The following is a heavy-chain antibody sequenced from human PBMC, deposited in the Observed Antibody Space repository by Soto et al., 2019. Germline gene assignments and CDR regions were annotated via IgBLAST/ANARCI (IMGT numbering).Heavy chain of an antibody. V-gene: IGHV1-2*02. J-gene: IGHJ4*02. CDR1: GYTFTGYY. CDR3: AKAYYDSSGYYTGDY. CDR2: INPNSGGT. D-gene: IGHD3-22*01. Sequence: VASVKVSCKASGYTFTGYYMHWVRQAPGQGLEWMGWINPNSGGTNYAQKFQGRVTMTRDTSISTAYMELSRLRSDDTAVYYCAKAYYDSSGYYTGDYWGQGTLVTVSS.